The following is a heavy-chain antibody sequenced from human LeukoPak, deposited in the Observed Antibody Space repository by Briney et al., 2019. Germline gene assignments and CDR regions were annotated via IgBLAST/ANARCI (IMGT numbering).Heavy chain of an antibody. CDR3: ARGAYYYED. CDR1: GFTLSSYW. V-gene: IGHV3-7*01. Sequence: GGSLRLSCAASGFTLSSYWMSWVRQAPGKGLEWVANIKQDGSEINYVDSVKGRFTISRDNAKNSLYLQMNSLRAEDTAVYYCARGAYYYEDWGQGTLVTVSS. CDR2: IKQDGSEI. J-gene: IGHJ4*02. D-gene: IGHD3-22*01.